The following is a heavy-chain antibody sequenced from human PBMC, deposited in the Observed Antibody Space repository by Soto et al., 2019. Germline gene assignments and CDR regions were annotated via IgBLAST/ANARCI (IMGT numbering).Heavy chain of an antibody. D-gene: IGHD6-6*01. V-gene: IGHV3-11*01. Sequence: QVQLVESGGGLVKPGGSLRLSCAASGFTFSDYYMSWIRQAPGKGLEWVSYISSSGSAIYYADSVKGRFTISRDNAKNSLYLQMNSLRAQDTAVYYCARGPYDGIAARRNGMDVWGQGTTVTVSS. J-gene: IGHJ6*02. CDR1: GFTFSDYY. CDR3: ARGPYDGIAARRNGMDV. CDR2: ISSSGSAI.